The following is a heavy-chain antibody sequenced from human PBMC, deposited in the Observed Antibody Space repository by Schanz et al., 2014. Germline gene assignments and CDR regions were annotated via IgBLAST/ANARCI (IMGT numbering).Heavy chain of an antibody. D-gene: IGHD2-2*03. CDR3: ASLDIGPGGVSFFQH. CDR2: IFYSGNT. V-gene: IGHV4-59*08. J-gene: IGHJ1*01. Sequence: QVRLQESGPGLVKPSETLSLTCTVSGGSITSFYWSWVRQAPGKGLEWVGSIFYSGNTNYNPSLRRQTRTAIATSRKQVSLKLTAVTAADTAVYYCASLDIGPGGVSFFQHWGLGTLVRVSS. CDR1: GGSITSFY.